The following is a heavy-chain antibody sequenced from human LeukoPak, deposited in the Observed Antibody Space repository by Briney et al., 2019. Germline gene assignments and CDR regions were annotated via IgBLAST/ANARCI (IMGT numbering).Heavy chain of an antibody. D-gene: IGHD6-19*01. CDR3: ARGPSVALAGTPYYFDY. V-gene: IGHV4-38-2*02. Sequence: SETLSLTCTVSGYSISSGYYWGWIRQSPGKGLEWIGSIYHSGSTYYNPSLKSRVTISVDTSKNQFSLKLSSVTAADTAVYYCARGPSVALAGTPYYFDYWGQGTLVTVSS. CDR2: IYHSGST. CDR1: GYSISSGYY. J-gene: IGHJ4*02.